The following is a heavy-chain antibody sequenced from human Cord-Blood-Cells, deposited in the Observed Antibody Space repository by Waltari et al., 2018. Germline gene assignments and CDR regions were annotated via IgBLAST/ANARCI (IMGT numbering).Heavy chain of an antibody. V-gene: IGHV1-8*03. CDR1: GYTFTSSD. CDR3: ARVPVYGGNAFDI. Sequence: VQLVQSGAEVKKPGASVKVSCKASGYTFTSSDIHWVRQATGQGLEWMGWMNPNSGNTGYAQKFQGRVTITRNTSISTAYMELSSLRSEDTAVYYCARVPVYGGNAFDIWGQGTMVTVSS. CDR2: MNPNSGNT. J-gene: IGHJ3*02. D-gene: IGHD4-17*01.